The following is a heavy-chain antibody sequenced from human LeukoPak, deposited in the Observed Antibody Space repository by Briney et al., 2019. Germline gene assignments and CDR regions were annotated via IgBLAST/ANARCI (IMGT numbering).Heavy chain of an antibody. J-gene: IGHJ1*01. CDR1: GGSVSSGSYY. CDR3: ARLPRGTQPPEYFQQ. Sequence: SETLSLTCSVSGGSVSSGSYYWNWLRQPPGKGLEWIGSIHYSGSTTYNPSLKSRVTISVDTSKNQFSLKLTSATAADTAVYYCARLPRGTQPPEYFQQWGQGTLVTVSS. V-gene: IGHV4-61*01. D-gene: IGHD1-1*01. CDR2: IHYSGST.